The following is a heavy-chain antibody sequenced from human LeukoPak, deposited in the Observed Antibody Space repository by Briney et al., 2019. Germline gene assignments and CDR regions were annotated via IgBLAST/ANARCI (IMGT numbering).Heavy chain of an antibody. J-gene: IGHJ4*02. CDR2: IYPGDSDT. V-gene: IGHV5-51*01. D-gene: IGHD3-10*01. CDR1: GYNFDNHW. Sequence: GESLKIDCKGSGYNFDNHWIGWVRQMPGKGLEWMGIIYPGDSDTRYSPSFRGQVTISADKSISTAYLQWNSLKASDSAMYYCAREARGSSSDYRGQGTLVTVSS. CDR3: AREARGSSSDY.